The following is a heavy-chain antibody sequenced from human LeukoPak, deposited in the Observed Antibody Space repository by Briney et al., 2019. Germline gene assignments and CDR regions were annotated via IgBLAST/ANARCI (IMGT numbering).Heavy chain of an antibody. D-gene: IGHD2-2*01. Sequence: GASVKVSCKASGYTFTGYYMHWVRQAPGQGLEWMGWINPNSGGTNYAQKLQGRVTMTTDTSTSTAYMELRSLRSDDTAVYYCARDTFLYCSSTSCFHFDYWGQGTLVTVSS. J-gene: IGHJ4*02. CDR2: INPNSGGT. CDR3: ARDTFLYCSSTSCFHFDY. V-gene: IGHV1-2*02. CDR1: GYTFTGYY.